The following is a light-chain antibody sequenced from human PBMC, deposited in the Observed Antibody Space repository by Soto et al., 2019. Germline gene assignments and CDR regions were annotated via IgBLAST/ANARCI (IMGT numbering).Light chain of an antibody. J-gene: IGLJ2*01. V-gene: IGLV4-69*01. CDR1: SGHSSYA. CDR2: LNSDGSH. CDR3: QTWGTGGV. Sequence: QPVLTQSPSASASLGASVKLTCTLSSGHSSYAIAWHQQQPEKGPRYLMKLNSDGSHSKGDGIPDHFSGSSSGAERYLTISSLQSEDEADYYCQTWGTGGVFGGGTQLTVL.